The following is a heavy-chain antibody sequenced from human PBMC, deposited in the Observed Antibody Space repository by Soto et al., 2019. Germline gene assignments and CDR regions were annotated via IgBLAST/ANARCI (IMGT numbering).Heavy chain of an antibody. CDR1: GFTFSSYG. J-gene: IGHJ4*02. Sequence: QVQLVESGGGVVQPGRSLRLSCAASGFTFSSYGMHWVRQAPGKGLEWVAVIWYDGSNKYYADSVKGRFTISRDNSKNTLYMQMNSLRAENTAVYYCARDLEGGNGVSCFDYWGQGTLVTVSS. CDR2: IWYDGSNK. CDR3: ARDLEGGNGVSCFDY. D-gene: IGHD2-8*01. V-gene: IGHV3-33*01.